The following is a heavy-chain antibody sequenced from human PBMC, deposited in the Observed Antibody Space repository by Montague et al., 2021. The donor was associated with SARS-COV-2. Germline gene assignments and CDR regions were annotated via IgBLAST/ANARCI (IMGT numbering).Heavy chain of an antibody. CDR3: ARDPTYGSGSFQSGFFDY. J-gene: IGHJ4*02. V-gene: IGHV3-33*01. CDR2: IWYDGSNK. CDR1: GFSFSSYG. D-gene: IGHD3-10*01. Sequence: PLRLSCAASGFSFSSYGMHWVRQAPGKGLEWVAVIWYDGSNKYYADSVKGRFTISRDNSKNTLYLQMNSLRADDTAVYYCARDPTYGSGSFQSGFFDYWGQGTLVTVSS.